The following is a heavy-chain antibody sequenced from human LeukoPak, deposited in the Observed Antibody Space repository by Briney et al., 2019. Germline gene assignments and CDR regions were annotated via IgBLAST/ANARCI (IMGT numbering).Heavy chain of an antibody. D-gene: IGHD3-3*01. V-gene: IGHV3-30*18. CDR2: ISYDGTNK. CDR1: GFTFSSHS. Sequence: GGSLRLSCAASGFTFSSHSMNWVRQAPGKGLEWVAVISYDGTNKYYADSVKGRFTISRDNSKSTLYLQMNSLRAEDTAVYYCAKENDFVYWGQGTLVTVSS. CDR3: AKENDFVY. J-gene: IGHJ4*02.